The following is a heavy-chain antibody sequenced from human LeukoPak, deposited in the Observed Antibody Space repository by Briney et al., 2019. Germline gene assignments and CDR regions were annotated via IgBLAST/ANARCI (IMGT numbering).Heavy chain of an antibody. CDR1: GFTFSSYS. CDR3: ARVDDYYDSSGYYGY. Sequence: GGSLRLSCAASGFTFSSYSMNWVRQAPGKGLEWVSSISSSSSYIYYADSVKGRFTISRDNAKNSLYLQMNSLRAEDTAVYYCARVDDYYDSSGYYGYWGQGTLVTVSS. CDR2: ISSSSSYI. D-gene: IGHD3-22*01. J-gene: IGHJ4*02. V-gene: IGHV3-21*01.